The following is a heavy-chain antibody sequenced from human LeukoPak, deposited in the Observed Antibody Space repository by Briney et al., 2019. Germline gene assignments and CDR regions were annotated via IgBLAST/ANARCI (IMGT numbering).Heavy chain of an antibody. CDR3: AAGGSYSPFDY. D-gene: IGHD1-26*01. V-gene: IGHV4-38-2*02. J-gene: IGHJ4*02. Sequence: PSETLSLTCTVSGYSISSGYYWGWIRQPPGKGLEWIGSIYHSGSTYYNPSLKSRVTISVDTSKNQFSLKLSSVTAADTAVYYCAAGGSYSPFDYWGQGTLVTVSS. CDR1: GYSISSGYY. CDR2: IYHSGST.